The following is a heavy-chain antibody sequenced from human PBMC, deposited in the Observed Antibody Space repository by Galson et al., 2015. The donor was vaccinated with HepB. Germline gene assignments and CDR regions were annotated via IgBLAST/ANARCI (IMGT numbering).Heavy chain of an antibody. V-gene: IGHV3-30*18. CDR1: GSTFSTYG. CDR2: IRCDGTNK. J-gene: IGHJ6*03. Sequence: SLRLSCAASGSTFSTYGMHWVRQAPGKGLEWVAVIRCDGTNKYYADSVKGRFTISRDNSKNTLYLQMNSLRAEDTAVYYCAKDVVTAAMFYYYYMAVWGKGTTVIVSS. D-gene: IGHD2-2*01. CDR3: AKDVVTAAMFYYYYMAV.